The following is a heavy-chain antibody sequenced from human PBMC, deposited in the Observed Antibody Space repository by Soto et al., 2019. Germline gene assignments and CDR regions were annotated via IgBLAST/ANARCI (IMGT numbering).Heavy chain of an antibody. V-gene: IGHV4-34*01. CDR2: IYHSGST. CDR1: GGSFSGYY. J-gene: IGHJ4*02. D-gene: IGHD5-18*01. Sequence: SETLSLTCAVYGGSFSGYYWSWIRQPPGKGLEWIGEIYHSGSTNYNPSLKSRVTMSVDTSKNQFSLKLSSVTAADTAVYYCARGYDTALAPIFWGQGILVTVSS. CDR3: ARGYDTALAPIF.